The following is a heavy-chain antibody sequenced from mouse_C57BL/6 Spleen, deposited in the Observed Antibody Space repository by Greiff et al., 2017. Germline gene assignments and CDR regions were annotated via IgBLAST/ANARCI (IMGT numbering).Heavy chain of an antibody. J-gene: IGHJ4*01. CDR2: IWSGGST. D-gene: IGHD1-1*01. Sequence: QVQLQQSGPGLVQPSQSLSITCTVSGFSLTSYGVHWVRQSPGKGLEWLGVIWSGGSTDYNAAFISRLSISKDNSKSKVFFKMNSLQADDTAIYYCALGSDAMDYWGQGTSVTVSS. CDR3: ALGSDAMDY. V-gene: IGHV2-2*01. CDR1: GFSLTSYG.